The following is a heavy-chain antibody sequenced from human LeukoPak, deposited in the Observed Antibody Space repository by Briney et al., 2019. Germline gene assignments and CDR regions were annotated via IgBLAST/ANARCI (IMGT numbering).Heavy chain of an antibody. CDR2: IRSKTHGGTT. D-gene: IGHD3-3*01. CDR1: GFTFGDYA. Sequence: GGSLRLSCTASGFTFGDYAMSWVRQAPGKGLEWVGFIRSKTHGGTTEFAAPVKGRFSISRDDSKGIAYLQMNSLKTEDTAVYYCTRDGIPETNWSGYYIDYWGQGTLVTVSS. V-gene: IGHV3-49*04. CDR3: TRDGIPETNWSGYYIDY. J-gene: IGHJ4*02.